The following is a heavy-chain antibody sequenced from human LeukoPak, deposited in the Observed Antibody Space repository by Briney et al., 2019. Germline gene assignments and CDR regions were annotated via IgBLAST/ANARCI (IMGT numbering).Heavy chain of an antibody. CDR1: GFTFSSYA. V-gene: IGHV3-23*01. Sequence: PGGSLRLSCAASGFTFSSYAMNWVRQTPGKGLEWVSAISGSGGSTYYADSVKGRFTISRDNSKNMLYLQMNSLRAEDTAVYYCARDLDSGSYYAFDYWGQGTLVTVSS. D-gene: IGHD1-26*01. CDR2: ISGSGGST. J-gene: IGHJ4*02. CDR3: ARDLDSGSYYAFDY.